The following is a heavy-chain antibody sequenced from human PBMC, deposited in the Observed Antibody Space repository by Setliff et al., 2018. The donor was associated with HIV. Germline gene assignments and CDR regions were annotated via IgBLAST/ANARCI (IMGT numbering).Heavy chain of an antibody. J-gene: IGHJ4*02. V-gene: IGHV4-31*03. D-gene: IGHD3-10*01. Sequence: PSETLSLTCTVSGGSISTGGFYWTWIRHHPGKGLEWLGYIYYSGTTHYNPSLKSRLSFSLDTSKMQFSLKLGSVTAADTAVYYCARTMLRGVLALDSWGQGTVVTVSS. CDR2: IYYSGTT. CDR3: ARTMLRGVLALDS. CDR1: GGSISTGGFY.